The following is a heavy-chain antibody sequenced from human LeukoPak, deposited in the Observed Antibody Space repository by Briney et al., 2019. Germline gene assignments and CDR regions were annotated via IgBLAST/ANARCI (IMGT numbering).Heavy chain of an antibody. D-gene: IGHD3-3*01. J-gene: IGHJ3*02. CDR3: ASPASYELDAFDI. CDR1: GGSISSYY. V-gene: IGHV4-59*01. CDR2: IYYSVST. Sequence: SETLSLTCTVSGGSISSYYWSWIRQPPGKGLEWIGYIYYSVSTNYNPSLRSRVTISVDTSKNQFSLKLSSVTAADTAVYYCASPASYELDAFDIWGQGTMVTVSS.